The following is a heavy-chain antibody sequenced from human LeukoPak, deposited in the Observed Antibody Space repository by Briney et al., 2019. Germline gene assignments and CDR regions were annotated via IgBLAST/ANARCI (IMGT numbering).Heavy chain of an antibody. D-gene: IGHD2/OR15-2a*01. V-gene: IGHV1-18*01. CDR3: ASPYYSSTN. J-gene: IGHJ4*02. Sequence: APEKSSCKAPVYTFTPDGISWVREAPGQRLESMGGISAYNKNTNYTQKLQGRVTMTTDSSTSRAYMELRSLRSDDTAVYYCASPYYSSTNWGQGTLVTVSS. CDR1: VYTFTPDG. CDR2: ISAYNKNT.